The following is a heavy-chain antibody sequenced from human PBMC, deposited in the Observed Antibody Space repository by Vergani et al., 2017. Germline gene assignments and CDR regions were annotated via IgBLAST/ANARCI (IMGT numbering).Heavy chain of an antibody. J-gene: IGHJ6*03. D-gene: IGHD3-22*01. CDR3: ARGITMIVVVTDYYMDV. CDR1: GGSISSGGYY. V-gene: IGHV4-31*03. Sequence: QVQLQESGPGLVKPSQTLSLTCTVSGGSISSGGYYWSWIRQHPGKGLEWIGYIYYSGGTYYNPSPKSRVTISVDTSKNQFSLKLSSVTAADTAVYYCARGITMIVVVTDYYMDVWGKGTTVTVSS. CDR2: IYYSGGT.